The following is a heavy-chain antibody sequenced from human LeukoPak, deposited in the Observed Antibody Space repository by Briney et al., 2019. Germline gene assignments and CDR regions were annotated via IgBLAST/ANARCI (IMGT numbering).Heavy chain of an antibody. Sequence: GGTLSLSCAASRFNFSDHYMDWVRQAPGKGLEWVGRSRNKANSYTTDYAASVKGRFTVSRDDSKNSLYLQMDSLKVEDTAIYYCVKTPYFWGQGALVAVAS. CDR3: VKTPYF. CDR1: RFNFSDHY. V-gene: IGHV3-72*01. D-gene: IGHD4-23*01. CDR2: SRNKANSYTT. J-gene: IGHJ4*02.